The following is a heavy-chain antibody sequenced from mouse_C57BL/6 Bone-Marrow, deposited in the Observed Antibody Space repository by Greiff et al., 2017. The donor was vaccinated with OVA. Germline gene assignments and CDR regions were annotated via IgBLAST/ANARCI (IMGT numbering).Heavy chain of an antibody. CDR1: GYTFTSYW. CDR3: ARGRH. V-gene: IGHV1-59*01. Sequence: VKLQQPGAELVRPGTSVKLSCKASGYTFTSYWMHWVKQRPGQGLEWIGVIDPSDSYTNYNQKFKGKATLTVDTSSSTAYMQLSSLTSEDSAVYYCARGRHWGQGTTLTVSS. CDR2: IDPSDSYT. J-gene: IGHJ2*01.